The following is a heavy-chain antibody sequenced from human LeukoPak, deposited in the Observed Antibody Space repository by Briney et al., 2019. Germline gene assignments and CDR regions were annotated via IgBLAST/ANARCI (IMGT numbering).Heavy chain of an antibody. D-gene: IGHD3-3*01. J-gene: IGHJ6*03. CDR1: GGSISSGGYY. V-gene: IGHV4-31*03. CDR3: ARIIMDFWRAYALGYYYYMDV. CDR2: IYYSGRT. Sequence: PSQTLSLTCTVSGGSISSGGYYWSWIRQHPGKGLEWIVYIYYSGRTYYNPSLKSRVTITVNTYKKQFSLKLSSVTAAVTAVYYCARIIMDFWRAYALGYYYYMDVWGKGTTVTVSS.